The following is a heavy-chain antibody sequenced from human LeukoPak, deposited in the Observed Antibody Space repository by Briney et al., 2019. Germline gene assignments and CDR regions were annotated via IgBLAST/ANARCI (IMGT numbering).Heavy chain of an antibody. Sequence: ASVKVSCKISDYTFSSDGFTWVRQAPGKGLEWMGWINAYNGNKNYAPKFQGRVTLTTDTSTNTAYMDLRSLRSDDTAIYYCANRSQQLYDYWGQGTLVTVSS. V-gene: IGHV1-18*01. CDR2: INAYNGNK. D-gene: IGHD2-8*01. J-gene: IGHJ4*02. CDR3: ANRSQQLYDY. CDR1: DYTFSSDG.